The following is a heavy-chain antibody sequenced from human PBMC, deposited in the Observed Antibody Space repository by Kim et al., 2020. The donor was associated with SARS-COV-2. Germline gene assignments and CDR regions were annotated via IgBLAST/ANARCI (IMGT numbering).Heavy chain of an antibody. CDR3: TREVVGDGLDY. D-gene: IGHD4-17*01. Sequence: TRYSQDFQGRLTITRDTSASTVYMELSSLRSEDTATYFCTREVVGDGLDYWGQGALVTVSA. CDR2: T. V-gene: IGHV1-3*01. J-gene: IGHJ4*02.